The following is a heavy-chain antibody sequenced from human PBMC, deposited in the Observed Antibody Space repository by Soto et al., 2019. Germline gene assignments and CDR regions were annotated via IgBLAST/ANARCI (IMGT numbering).Heavy chain of an antibody. V-gene: IGHV1-46*03. CDR3: ARSVHRPHYYYYYMDV. J-gene: IGHJ6*03. CDR1: GYTFTSYY. D-gene: IGHD1-1*01. Sequence: GASVKLSCKASGYTFTSYYMHWVRQAPGQGLEWMGIINPSGGSASYAQKFQGRVTMTRDTSTSTVYMELSSLRSEDTAVYYCARSVHRPHYYYYYMDVWGKGTTVTVSS. CDR2: INPSGGSA.